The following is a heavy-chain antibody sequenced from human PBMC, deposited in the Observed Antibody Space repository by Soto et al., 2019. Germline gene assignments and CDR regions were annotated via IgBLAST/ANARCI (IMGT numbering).Heavy chain of an antibody. CDR1: GGSISSSSCY. V-gene: IGHV4-39*01. CDR3: ARHSSGIFGVVNVWFDP. Sequence: PLEILSLTCTVSGGSISSSSCYWGWIRQPPGKGLEWIGSIYYSGSTYYNPSLKSRVTISVDTSKNQFSLELSSVTAADTAVYYCARHSSGIFGVVNVWFDPWGQGTLVTVSS. D-gene: IGHD3-3*01. J-gene: IGHJ5*02. CDR2: IYYSGST.